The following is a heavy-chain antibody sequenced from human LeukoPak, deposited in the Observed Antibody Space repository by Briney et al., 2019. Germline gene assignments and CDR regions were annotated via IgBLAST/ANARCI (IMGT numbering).Heavy chain of an antibody. CDR1: GCTFSSYA. V-gene: IGHV3-23*01. D-gene: IGHD3-10*01. CDR3: AKAILWFGELDY. J-gene: IGHJ4*02. Sequence: GGSLRLSCAASGCTFSSYAMSWVRQAPGKGLEWVSAISGSGGSTYYADSVKGRFTISRDNSKNTLYLQMNSLRAEDTAVYYCAKAILWFGELDYWGQGTLVTVSS. CDR2: ISGSGGST.